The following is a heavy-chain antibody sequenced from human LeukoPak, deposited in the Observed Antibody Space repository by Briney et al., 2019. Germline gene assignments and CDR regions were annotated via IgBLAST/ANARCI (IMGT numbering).Heavy chain of an antibody. CDR2: IYPNGGGT. CDR1: GYTFTGYY. D-gene: IGHD3-22*01. J-gene: IGHJ4*02. V-gene: IGHV1-2*02. CDR3: ARAASEIYYDNIGLFY. Sequence: ASVKVSCKASGYTFTGYYMHWVRQAPGQGLEWMGWIYPNGGGTNYAQKFRGKVTMTRDPSISTASMELRSLLSDDTALYYCARAASEIYYDNIGLFYGGERTLVTVSS.